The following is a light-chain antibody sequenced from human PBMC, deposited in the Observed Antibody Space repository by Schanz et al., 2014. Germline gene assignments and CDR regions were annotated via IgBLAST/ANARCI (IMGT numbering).Light chain of an antibody. J-gene: IGKJ1*01. CDR1: QSVSSTY. V-gene: IGKV3-20*01. Sequence: EIVLTQSPGTLSLSPGERATLSCRASQSVSSTYLAWYQQKPGQAPRLLIYGSSSRATGFPDRFSGSGSGTDFTLTVSSLQPEDVATYYCQKYDRAPWTFGQGTRVEIK. CDR2: GSS. CDR3: QKYDRAPWT.